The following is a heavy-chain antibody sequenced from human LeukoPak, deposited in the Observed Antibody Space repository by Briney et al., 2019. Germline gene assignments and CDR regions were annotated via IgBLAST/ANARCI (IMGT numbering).Heavy chain of an antibody. J-gene: IGHJ6*02. Sequence: GGSLRLSCAASGFTVSASYMRWVRQAPGKGLEWVSVTYSGGWTYYSDAVKGRFIISRDNSKNTLYLQMNSLRAEDTAVYYCARTGIAAAEARYYNYYYGLDIWGQGTTVTVSS. CDR3: ARTGIAAAEARYYNYYYGLDI. CDR1: GFTVSASY. CDR2: TYSGGWT. D-gene: IGHD6-13*01. V-gene: IGHV3-66*01.